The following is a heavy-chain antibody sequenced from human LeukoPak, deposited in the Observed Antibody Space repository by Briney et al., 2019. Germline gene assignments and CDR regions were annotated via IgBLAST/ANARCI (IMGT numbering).Heavy chain of an antibody. CDR3: ARSLYYGDDDNYFDY. V-gene: IGHV3-48*03. Sequence: PGGSLRLSCSASGFTFSSYEMNWVRQAPGKGLEWVSYISKSGGNIYYGDSVKGRFSISRDNAKNSLYLQMNSLRAEDTAVYYCARSLYYGDDDNYFDYWGQGTLVTVSS. CDR1: GFTFSSYE. J-gene: IGHJ4*02. CDR2: ISKSGGNI. D-gene: IGHD3-3*01.